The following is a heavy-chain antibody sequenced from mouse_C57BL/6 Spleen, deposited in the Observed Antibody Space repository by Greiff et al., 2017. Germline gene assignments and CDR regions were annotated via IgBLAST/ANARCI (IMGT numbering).Heavy chain of an antibody. CDR3: ARWLRQEDYFDY. D-gene: IGHD2-2*01. V-gene: IGHV3-8*01. Sequence: EVHLVESGPGLAKPSQTLSLTCSVTGYSLTRDYWNWIRQFTGHKLEYMGYISYSGSTYYNPSLKSRISITRDTSKNQYYLQLNSVTTEDTATYYCARWLRQEDYFDYWGQGTTLTVSS. CDR1: GYSLTRDY. J-gene: IGHJ2*01. CDR2: ISYSGST.